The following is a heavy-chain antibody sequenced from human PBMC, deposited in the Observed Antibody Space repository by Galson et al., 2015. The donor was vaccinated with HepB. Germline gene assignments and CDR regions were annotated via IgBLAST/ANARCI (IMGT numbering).Heavy chain of an antibody. CDR3: ARDGPAQSP. Sequence: SLRLSCAASGFTVSNNYMNCVRQAQGKGLEWVSLFYSGGRTYYADSVKGRFTISRDSSKNTLYLQMNSLRAEDTAVYYCARDGPAQSPWGQGTLVTVSS. CDR1: GFTVSNNY. CDR2: FYSGGRT. V-gene: IGHV3-66*01. J-gene: IGHJ5*02.